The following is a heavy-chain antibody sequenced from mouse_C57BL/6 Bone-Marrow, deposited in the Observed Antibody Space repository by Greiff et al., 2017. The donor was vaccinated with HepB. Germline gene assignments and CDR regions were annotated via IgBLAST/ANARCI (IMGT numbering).Heavy chain of an antibody. J-gene: IGHJ1*03. Sequence: QVQLQQPGAELVKPGASVKMSCKASGYTFTSYWITWVKQRPGQGLEWIGDIYPGSGSTNYNEKFKSKATLTVDTSSSTAYMQLSSLTSEDSAVYYCASPYYYGSSYWYFDVWGTGTTVTVSS. CDR2: IYPGSGST. V-gene: IGHV1-55*01. CDR3: ASPYYYGSSYWYFDV. CDR1: GYTFTSYW. D-gene: IGHD1-1*01.